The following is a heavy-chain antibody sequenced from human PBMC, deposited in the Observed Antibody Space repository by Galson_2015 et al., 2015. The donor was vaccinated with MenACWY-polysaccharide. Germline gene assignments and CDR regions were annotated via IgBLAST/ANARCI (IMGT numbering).Heavy chain of an antibody. J-gene: IGHJ5*01. CDR2: FGGRDVFR. Sequence: SLSLCCEASECRGSTSAAGTGDREAPGTVLEWVARFGGRDVFRYYSDSGTGRFSVVGDSSESTVYLQMDSLRADDTAVYYCAKGLSEGGYSWYLDSWGRGTLVTVSS. CDR1: ECRGSTSA. V-gene: IGHV3-23*01. CDR3: AKGLSEGGYSWYLDS. D-gene: IGHD3-22*01.